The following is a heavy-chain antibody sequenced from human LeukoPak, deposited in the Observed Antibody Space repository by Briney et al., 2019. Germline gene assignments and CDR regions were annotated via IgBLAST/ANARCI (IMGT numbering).Heavy chain of an antibody. CDR2: INTDGSST. CDR1: GFTFSSYW. V-gene: IGHV3-74*01. Sequence: PGGSLRLSCAASGFTFSSYWMHWVRQAPGKGLVWVSRINTDGSSTSYADSVKGRFTISRDNAKNTLYLQMNSLRAEDTAIYYCARLSGPHVVRGVSRESSFDTWGRGALVTVST. J-gene: IGHJ5*02. D-gene: IGHD3-10*01. CDR3: ARLSGPHVVRGVSRESSFDT.